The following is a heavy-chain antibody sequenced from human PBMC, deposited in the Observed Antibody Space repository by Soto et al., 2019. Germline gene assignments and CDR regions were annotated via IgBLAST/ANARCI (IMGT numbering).Heavy chain of an antibody. D-gene: IGHD3-16*02. CDR3: ASYVWGSYRHFDY. Sequence: SETLSLTCAVSGGSISSGGYSWSWIRQPPGKGLEWIGYIYHSGSTYYNPSLKSRVTISVDRSKNQFSLKLSSVTAADTAVYYCASYVWGSYRHFDYWGQGTLVTVSS. V-gene: IGHV4-30-2*01. J-gene: IGHJ4*02. CDR2: IYHSGST. CDR1: GGSISSGGYS.